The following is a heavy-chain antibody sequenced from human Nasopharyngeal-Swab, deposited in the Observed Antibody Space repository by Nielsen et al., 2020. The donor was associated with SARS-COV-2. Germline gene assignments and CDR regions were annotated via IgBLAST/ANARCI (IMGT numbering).Heavy chain of an antibody. CDR2: IHSDPSNT. D-gene: IGHD6-13*01. CDR1: GFTFSSYA. CDR3: AKVRSWHLDAFDS. J-gene: IGHJ4*02. V-gene: IGHV3-23*03. Sequence: GGSLRLSCAASGFTFSSYAMSWVRQAPGKGLEWVSVIHSDPSNTYYVDSVKGRFTISRDNSKKTLFLQMDSLRVEDTAVYYCAKVRSWHLDAFDSWGQGTLVTVSS.